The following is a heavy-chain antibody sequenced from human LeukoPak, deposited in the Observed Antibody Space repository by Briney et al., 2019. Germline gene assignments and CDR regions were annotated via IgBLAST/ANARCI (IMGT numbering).Heavy chain of an antibody. Sequence: PGGSLRLSCAASGFTFSSYGMHWVRQAPGKGLEWVAFIRYDGSNKYYADSVKGRFTISRDNSKNTLYLQMNSLRAEDTAVYYCAKVPRYCSGGSCYAGYFEYWGQGTLVTVPS. CDR3: AKVPRYCSGGSCYAGYFEY. D-gene: IGHD2-15*01. CDR1: GFTFSSYG. J-gene: IGHJ4*02. V-gene: IGHV3-30*02. CDR2: IRYDGSNK.